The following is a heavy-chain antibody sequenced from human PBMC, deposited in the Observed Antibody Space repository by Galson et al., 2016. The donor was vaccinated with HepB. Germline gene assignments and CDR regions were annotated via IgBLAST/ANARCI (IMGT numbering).Heavy chain of an antibody. CDR2: INPSDDST. Sequence: SVKVSCKASGYTFTNYHMHCVRQAPGQGLEWMGIINPSDDSTCYAQKFQGRVTMTRDTSTSTVYMELSSLTSEDTAVCYCARGRDDDPYYGMDVWGQGTTVTVSS. D-gene: IGHD1-1*01. CDR1: GYTFTNYH. CDR3: ARGRDDDPYYGMDV. J-gene: IGHJ6*02. V-gene: IGHV1-46*01.